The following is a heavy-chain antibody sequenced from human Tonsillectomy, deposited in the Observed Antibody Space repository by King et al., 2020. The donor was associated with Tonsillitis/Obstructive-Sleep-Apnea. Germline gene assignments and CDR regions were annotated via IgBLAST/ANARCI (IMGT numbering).Heavy chain of an antibody. CDR2: IRRKAYGGTT. J-gene: IGHJ4*02. Sequence: QLVQSGGGLVKPGRSLRLSCTASGFTFGDYAMSWFRQAPGKGLEWVGFIRRKAYGGTTEYAASVKGRFTISRDDSKSIAYLQMNSLKTEDTAVYYCTRDGREYCSSTSCPPAYWGQGTLVTVSS. V-gene: IGHV3-49*05. CDR3: TRDGREYCSSTSCPPAY. CDR1: GFTFGDYA. D-gene: IGHD2-2*01.